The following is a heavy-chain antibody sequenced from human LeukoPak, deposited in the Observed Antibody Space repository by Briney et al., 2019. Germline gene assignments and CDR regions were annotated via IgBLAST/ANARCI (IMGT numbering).Heavy chain of an antibody. Sequence: SETLSLTCSVSGGSISGYYWSWIRQPPGKGLEWIGYISYSGSTNYNPSLKSRVTISVDTSKNQFSLKLSSVTAADTAVYYCARGYCSGGSCYRGSNWFDPWGQGTLVTVSS. CDR2: ISYSGST. CDR1: GGSISGYY. J-gene: IGHJ5*02. V-gene: IGHV4-59*01. CDR3: ARGYCSGGSCYRGSNWFDP. D-gene: IGHD2-15*01.